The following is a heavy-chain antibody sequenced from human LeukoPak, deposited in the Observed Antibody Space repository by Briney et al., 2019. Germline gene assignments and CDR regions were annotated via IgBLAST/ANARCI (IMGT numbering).Heavy chain of an antibody. V-gene: IGHV1-18*01. CDR3: ARDGLYCSGGSCYSMYYFDY. J-gene: IGHJ4*02. Sequence: GASVKVSCKASGYTFTSYGISWVRQAPGQGLEWMGWISAYNGNTNYAQKLQGRVTMTTDTSTSTAYMELRSLRSDDTAVYYCARDGLYCSGGSCYSMYYFDYWGQGTLVPVSS. D-gene: IGHD2-15*01. CDR1: GYTFTSYG. CDR2: ISAYNGNT.